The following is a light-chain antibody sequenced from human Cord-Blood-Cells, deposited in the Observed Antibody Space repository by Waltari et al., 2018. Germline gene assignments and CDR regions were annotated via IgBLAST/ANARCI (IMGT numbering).Light chain of an antibody. V-gene: IGKV3-15*01. Sequence: EIVMTQSPATLSVSPGERATLSCRASQSVSSNLAWYQQKPGQPPRLLIYGASTRATGIPARFSGSGSGTEFTLTISSLQSEDFAVYYCQQYNNWPPPFGQGTKVEIK. J-gene: IGKJ1*01. CDR2: GAS. CDR3: QQYNNWPPP. CDR1: QSVSSN.